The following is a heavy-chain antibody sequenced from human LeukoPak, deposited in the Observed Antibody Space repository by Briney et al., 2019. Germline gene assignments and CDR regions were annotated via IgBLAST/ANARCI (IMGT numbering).Heavy chain of an antibody. Sequence: GSLRLSCAASGFTVSSNHMSWVRQAPGKGLEWVSVIYSGGSTYYADSVKGRFTISRDNSKNTLYLQMNSLRAEDTAVYYCARAYCSSSSCYEDFDYWGQGSLVTVSS. CDR2: IYSGGST. CDR1: GFTVSSNH. D-gene: IGHD2-2*01. J-gene: IGHJ4*02. V-gene: IGHV3-53*01. CDR3: ARAYCSSSSCYEDFDY.